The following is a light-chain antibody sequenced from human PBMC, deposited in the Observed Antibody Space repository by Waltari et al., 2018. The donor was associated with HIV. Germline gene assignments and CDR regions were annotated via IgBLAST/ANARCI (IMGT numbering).Light chain of an antibody. J-gene: IGLJ2*01. CDR3: AAWDDSLNGVV. Sequence: QSVLTQPPSASGTPGQRVTISCSGRSSNIGSNTVNWYQQLPGTVPKLLIYSNNQRPSGVPDRFSGSKSGTSASLAISGLQSEDEADYYCAAWDDSLNGVVFGGGTKLTVL. V-gene: IGLV1-44*01. CDR1: SSNIGSNT. CDR2: SNN.